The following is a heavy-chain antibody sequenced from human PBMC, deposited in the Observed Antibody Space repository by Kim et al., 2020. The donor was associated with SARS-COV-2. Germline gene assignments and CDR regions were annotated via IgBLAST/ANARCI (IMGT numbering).Heavy chain of an antibody. V-gene: IGHV3-30*18. CDR1: GFTFSSYG. CDR3: AKCLGYYDILTGYRMPICDYYYGMDV. D-gene: IGHD3-9*01. J-gene: IGHJ6*02. CDR2: ISYDGSNK. Sequence: GGSLRLSCAASGFTFSSYGMHWVRQAPGKGLEWVAVISYDGSNKYYADSVKGRFTISRDNSKNTLYLQMNSLRAEDTAVYYCAKCLGYYDILTGYRMPICDYYYGMDVWGQGTTVTVSS.